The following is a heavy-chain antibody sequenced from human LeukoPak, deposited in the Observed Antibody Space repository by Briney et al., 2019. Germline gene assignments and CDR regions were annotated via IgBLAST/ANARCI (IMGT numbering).Heavy chain of an antibody. J-gene: IGHJ6*03. CDR3: ARALGYCSGGSCYDNYYYMDV. Sequence: PSETLSLTCAVYGGSFSGYYWSWIRQPPGKGLEWIGEINDSGSTNSNSSLRSRVAISLDTSKNQFSLRLTSVTAADTAVYYCARALGYCSGGSCYDNYYYMDVWGKGTTVTVSS. CDR1: GGSFSGYY. D-gene: IGHD2-15*01. CDR2: INDSGST. V-gene: IGHV4-34*01.